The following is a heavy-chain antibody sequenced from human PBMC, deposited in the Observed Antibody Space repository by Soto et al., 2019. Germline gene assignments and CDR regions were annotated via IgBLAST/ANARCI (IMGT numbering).Heavy chain of an antibody. Sequence: EVQLVESGGGLVQPGRSLRLSCAASGFTFDDYAMHWVRQAPGKGLEWVSGISWNSGSIGYVDSVKGRFTISRDNAKNSLYLQMNSLRAEDTALYYCANDFGSFDYWGQGTLVTVSS. CDR1: GFTFDDYA. V-gene: IGHV3-9*01. D-gene: IGHD3-16*01. CDR2: ISWNSGSI. J-gene: IGHJ4*02. CDR3: ANDFGSFDY.